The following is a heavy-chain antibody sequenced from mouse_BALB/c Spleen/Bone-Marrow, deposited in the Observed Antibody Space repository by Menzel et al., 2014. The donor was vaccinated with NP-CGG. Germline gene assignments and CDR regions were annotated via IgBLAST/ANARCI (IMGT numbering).Heavy chain of an antibody. J-gene: IGHJ4*01. CDR2: INPDSSTI. CDR1: GFDFSRYR. V-gene: IGHV4-1*02. CDR3: ARNAYYAMDY. Sequence: EVKLVESGGGLVQPGGSLKLSCAASGFDFSRYRVSWVRRAPGKGLEWIGEINPDSSTINYTPSLKDKFIISRDNAKNTLYLQMSKVRSEDTALYYCARNAYYAMDYWGQGTSVTVSS.